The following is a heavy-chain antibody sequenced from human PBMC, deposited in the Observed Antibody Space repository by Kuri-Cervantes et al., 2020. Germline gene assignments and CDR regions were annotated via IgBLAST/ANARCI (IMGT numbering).Heavy chain of an antibody. CDR1: GFIFSSYA. Sequence: GESLKISCAASGFIFSSYAMSWVRQAPGKGLEWVSAISGSGGSTYYADSVKGRFTISRDNSKNTLYLQMNSLRAEDTAVYYCARDQVLNPGLRSDYYYGMDVWGQGTTVTVSS. D-gene: IGHD4-17*01. J-gene: IGHJ6*02. CDR2: ISGSGGST. V-gene: IGHV3-23*01. CDR3: ARDQVLNPGLRSDYYYGMDV.